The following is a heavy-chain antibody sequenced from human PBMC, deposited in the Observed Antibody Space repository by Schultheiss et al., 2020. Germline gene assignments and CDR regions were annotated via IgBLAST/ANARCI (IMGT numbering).Heavy chain of an antibody. Sequence: SATLSLTCTVSGGSISSGSYYWGWIRQPPGKGLEWIGYIYYSGSTYYNPSLKSRFTISVDTSKNQFSLKLSSVTAADTAVYYCARAIYGMDVWGQGTTVTVSS. CDR3: ARAIYGMDV. CDR1: GGSISSGSYY. V-gene: IGHV4-31*03. CDR2: IYYSGST. J-gene: IGHJ6*02.